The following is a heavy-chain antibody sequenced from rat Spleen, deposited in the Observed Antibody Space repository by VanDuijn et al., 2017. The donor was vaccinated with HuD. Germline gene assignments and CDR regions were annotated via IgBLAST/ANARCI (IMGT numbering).Heavy chain of an antibody. J-gene: IGHJ4*01. CDR1: GFTFSNYG. CDR2: ISYDGSST. V-gene: IGHV5-7*01. CDR3: ARHNSGYGYMDA. Sequence: EVQLVESGGGLVQPGRSLKLSCAASGFTFSNYGVHWIRQAPKKGLEWVATISYDGSSTYYRDSVKGRFTISRDNAKSTLYLQMDSLRSEDTATYYCARHNSGYGYMDAWGQGASVTVSS. D-gene: IGHD4-3*01.